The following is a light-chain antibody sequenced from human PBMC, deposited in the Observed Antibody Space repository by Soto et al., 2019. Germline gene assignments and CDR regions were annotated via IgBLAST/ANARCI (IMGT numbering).Light chain of an antibody. Sequence: DIQMTQSPSTLSASVGDRVTVTCRASQSISNLLAWYQQKPGRAPTLLIYKASTLESGVPSRFSGSGSGTEFTLTISSLQPADFATYYCQQYNSYPLTFGQGTRLEIK. J-gene: IGKJ5*01. V-gene: IGKV1-5*03. CDR1: QSISNL. CDR2: KAS. CDR3: QQYNSYPLT.